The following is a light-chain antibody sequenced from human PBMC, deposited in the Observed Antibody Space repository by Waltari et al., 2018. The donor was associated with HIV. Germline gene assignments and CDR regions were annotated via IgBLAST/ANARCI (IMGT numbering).Light chain of an antibody. CDR3: SAYTSSDTVV. J-gene: IGLJ2*01. V-gene: IGLV2-14*03. CDR2: DVS. Sequence: QSAVTQPASVSGSPGQSITISCPGTTSDVGGYNSVSWYKQHPAKAPKIVILDVSNRPSGVSNRFSGSTSSNTASLTISGLQAEDEDYYYCSAYTSSDTVVFGGGTEVTVL. CDR1: TSDVGGYNS.